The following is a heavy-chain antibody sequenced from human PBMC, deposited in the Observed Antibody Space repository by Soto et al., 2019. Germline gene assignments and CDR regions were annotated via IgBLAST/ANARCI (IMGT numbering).Heavy chain of an antibody. CDR3: FGSSGC. Sequence: QVQLVESGGGVVSLGPSLSSPVQAPESRSKDHGMHWVRQAPGKGLEWLAVILSEGSAENYADSVRGRFTISTDNSKKTLFLQMNSLRPEDTAVYYCFGSSGCWGQGTLVAVSS. V-gene: IGHV3-30-3*01. D-gene: IGHD3-16*01. CDR1: ESRSKDHG. CDR2: ILSEGSAE. J-gene: IGHJ4*02.